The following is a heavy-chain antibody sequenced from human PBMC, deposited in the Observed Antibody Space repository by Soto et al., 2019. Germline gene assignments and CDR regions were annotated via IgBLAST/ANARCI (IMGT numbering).Heavy chain of an antibody. CDR1: GFRFSDYY. CDR3: VRELGGLEV. CDR2: ISSSGHYT. J-gene: IGHJ6*02. Sequence: QVQLVEYGGGLVKPGGSLRLSCSPSGFRFSDYYFSWIRQAPGKGLEWVSYISSSGHYTNYADSVKGRFTMSRDNVRNSLHLQMSSLRVEDTAVYYCVRELGGLEVWGRGTTVTVSS. D-gene: IGHD3-3*02. V-gene: IGHV3-11*05.